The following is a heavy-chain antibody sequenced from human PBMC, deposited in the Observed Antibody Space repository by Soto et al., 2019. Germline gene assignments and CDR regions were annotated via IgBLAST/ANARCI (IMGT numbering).Heavy chain of an antibody. CDR2: IKSNAYVATT. CDR1: GFTFSNAW. Sequence: EVQLVESGGGLVKPGESLRLSCAASGFTFSNAWMNWVRQGPGKGLEWVGRIKSNAYVATTDYAAPVKGRFTISRDDSRDTLYLQMNSLKTEDTAVYYCTTTLGYCRTSCPWGQGSLVTVSS. D-gene: IGHD2-15*01. J-gene: IGHJ5*02. V-gene: IGHV3-15*01. CDR3: TTTLGYCRTSCP.